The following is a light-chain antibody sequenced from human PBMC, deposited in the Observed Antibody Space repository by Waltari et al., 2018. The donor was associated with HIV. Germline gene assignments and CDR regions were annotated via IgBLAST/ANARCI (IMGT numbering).Light chain of an antibody. CDR2: GVS. V-gene: IGLV2-14*01. Sequence: QSALTQPASVSGSPGQTVTISCTGTSGDIGGCNFVSWYQQRPGHAPRLMIYGVSNRPSGASESFSGSRSGKTASLTISGLRTEDEADYYCSSYTSLSTVVFGGGTQLTVL. CDR3: SSYTSLSTVV. CDR1: SGDIGGCNF. J-gene: IGLJ2*01.